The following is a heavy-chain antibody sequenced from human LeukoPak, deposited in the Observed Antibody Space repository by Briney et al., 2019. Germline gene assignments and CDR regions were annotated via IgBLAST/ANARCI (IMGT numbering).Heavy chain of an antibody. Sequence: GASVKVSCKASGYTFTSYGISWVRQAPGQGLEWMGWISAYNGNTNYAQKLQGRVTMTTDTSTSTAYMELRSLRSDDTAVYYCARGAKVGFDYYYGMDVWGQGTTVTVSS. V-gene: IGHV1-18*01. CDR2: ISAYNGNT. D-gene: IGHD1-26*01. CDR1: GYTFTSYG. CDR3: ARGAKVGFDYYYGMDV. J-gene: IGHJ6*02.